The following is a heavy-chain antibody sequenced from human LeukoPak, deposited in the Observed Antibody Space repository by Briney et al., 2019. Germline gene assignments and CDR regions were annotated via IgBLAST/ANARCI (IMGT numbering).Heavy chain of an antibody. D-gene: IGHD3-16*02. CDR3: ARRGQAGYLY. J-gene: IGHJ4*02. V-gene: IGHV4-34*01. CDR1: GGSFSDYY. CDR2: INHSVST. Sequence: PSETLSLTCAVYGGSFSDYYWSWIRQPPGKGLEWIGEINHSVSTNYKSSLKSRVTISVDTSKNQFSLNLYSVTAADTAVYYCARRGQAGYLYWGQGTLVTVSS.